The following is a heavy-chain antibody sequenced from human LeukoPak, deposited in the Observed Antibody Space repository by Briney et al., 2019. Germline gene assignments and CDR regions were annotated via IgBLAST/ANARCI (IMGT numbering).Heavy chain of an antibody. CDR1: EFTFSSYR. V-gene: IGHV3-21*01. D-gene: IGHD6-13*01. CDR3: ARGGYSHYDY. J-gene: IGHJ4*02. CDR2: ISSGSIEI. Sequence: GGSLRLSCAASEFTFSSYRMDWVRQAPGKGLEWVASISSGSIEIYYADAVKGRFTISRDSAKNSLYLQMSSLRGENTAVYYCARGGYSHYDYWGPGTLVTVSS.